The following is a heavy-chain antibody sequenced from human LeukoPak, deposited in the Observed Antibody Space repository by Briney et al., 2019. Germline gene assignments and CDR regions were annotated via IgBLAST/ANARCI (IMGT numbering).Heavy chain of an antibody. CDR1: GGSISSGSYY. CDR2: IFISGST. CDR3: AGTDGYNNYYFDS. D-gene: IGHD5-24*01. V-gene: IGHV4-61*02. J-gene: IGHJ4*02. Sequence: SETLSLTCTVSGGSISSGSYYWSWIRQPAGKGLEWIGRIFISGSTIYNSSLKSRVTISVDTSKNQFSLKLGSVTAADTAVYYCAGTDGYNNYYFDSWGRGTLVTVSS.